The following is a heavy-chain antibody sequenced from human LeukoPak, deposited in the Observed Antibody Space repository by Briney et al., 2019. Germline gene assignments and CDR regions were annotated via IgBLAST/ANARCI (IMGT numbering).Heavy chain of an antibody. V-gene: IGHV1-8*01. J-gene: IGHJ4*02. CDR3: ARDQRIRSGSGWNY. CDR1: GYTFTSYD. Sequence: ASVKVFCKASGYTFTSYDINWVRQATGQGLEWMGWTNPNSGNTGYAQKFQGRVTMTRNTSISTAYMELSSLRSEDTAVYYCARDQRIRSGSGWNYWGQGTLVTVSS. CDR2: TNPNSGNT. D-gene: IGHD6-19*01.